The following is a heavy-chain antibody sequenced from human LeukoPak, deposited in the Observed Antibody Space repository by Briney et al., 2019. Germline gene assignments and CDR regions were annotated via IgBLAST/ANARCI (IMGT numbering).Heavy chain of an antibody. CDR3: ARQRRAARFYGMDV. V-gene: IGHV4-39*01. CDR2: IYYSGST. Sequence: SETLSLTCTVSGGSISSNNYYWGWIRQPPGKGLEWIGSIYYSGSTYNNPSLKSRVTISVDTTKNQFSLKLTSVTAADTAVYYCARQRRAARFYGMDVWGQGTTVTVSS. J-gene: IGHJ6*02. D-gene: IGHD6-6*01. CDR1: GGSISSNNYY.